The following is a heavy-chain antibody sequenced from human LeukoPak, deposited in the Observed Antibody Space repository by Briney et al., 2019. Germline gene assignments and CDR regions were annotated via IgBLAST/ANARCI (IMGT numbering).Heavy chain of an antibody. D-gene: IGHD6-6*01. J-gene: IGHJ5*02. Sequence: ASVKVSCKASGYTFTGYYMHWVRQAPGQGLEWMGRINPNSGGTNYALKFQGRVTMPRDTSISTAYMELSRLRSDDTAVYYCARDHPSSIAARPRWFDPWGQGTLVTVSS. CDR2: INPNSGGT. CDR1: GYTFTGYY. CDR3: ARDHPSSIAARPRWFDP. V-gene: IGHV1-2*06.